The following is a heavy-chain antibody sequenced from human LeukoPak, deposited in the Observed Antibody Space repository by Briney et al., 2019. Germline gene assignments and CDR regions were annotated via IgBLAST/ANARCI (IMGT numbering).Heavy chain of an antibody. J-gene: IGHJ4*02. Sequence: PETLSLTCTVSGGSIGSYYWNWIRQAPGKGLEWIGYIHYSGSTNHNSSLKSRVTISVDTSKNQYSLKLSSVTAADTPVYYCARDGVAGGFDYWGQGTLVTVSS. D-gene: IGHD6-19*01. CDR2: IHYSGST. CDR1: GGSIGSYY. V-gene: IGHV4-59*01. CDR3: ARDGVAGGFDY.